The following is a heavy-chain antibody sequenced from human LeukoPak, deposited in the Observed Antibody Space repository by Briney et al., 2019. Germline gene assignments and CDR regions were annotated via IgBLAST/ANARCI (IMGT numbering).Heavy chain of an antibody. J-gene: IGHJ4*02. CDR2: ISGSGGST. Sequence: GGSLRLSCAASGFTFSSYAMSWVRQAPGKGLEWVSAISGSGGSTYYADSVKGRFTISRDNSKNTLYLQMNSLRAEDTAVYYCATSRVGYGEIRAGIDYWGQGTLVTVSS. V-gene: IGHV3-23*01. D-gene: IGHD4-17*01. CDR1: GFTFSSYA. CDR3: ATSRVGYGEIRAGIDY.